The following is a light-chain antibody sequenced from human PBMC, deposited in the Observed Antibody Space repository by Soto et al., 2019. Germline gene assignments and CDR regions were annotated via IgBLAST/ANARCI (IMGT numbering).Light chain of an antibody. Sequence: QSVLTQPASVSGSPGQSITISCTGMGTDGGNSYLVSWYQHSPGKAPQVIIYDVIKRPSAVSPRFSASKSGNVASLTISGVQEEDEADDYCCSYTGGSTWVFGGGTKLTVL. V-gene: IGLV2-23*02. CDR1: GTDGGNSYL. J-gene: IGLJ2*01. CDR2: DVI. CDR3: CSYTGGSTWV.